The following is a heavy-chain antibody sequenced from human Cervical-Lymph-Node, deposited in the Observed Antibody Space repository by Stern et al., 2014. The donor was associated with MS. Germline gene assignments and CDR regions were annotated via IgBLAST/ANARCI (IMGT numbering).Heavy chain of an antibody. CDR3: ARGGYSGYVEYDY. Sequence: HVQLQESGPGLVKPSQSLSLPCTASGGSMSASHYYWSWLRPPPGKSLEWIGHIYSSGSTSYSPSLKSRLTMSMDTSKNQCSLNLNFVTAADTAVYYCARGGYSGYVEYDYWGQGTLVTVSS. CDR2: IYSSGST. D-gene: IGHD5-12*01. CDR1: GGSMSASHYY. J-gene: IGHJ4*02. V-gene: IGHV4-30-4*01.